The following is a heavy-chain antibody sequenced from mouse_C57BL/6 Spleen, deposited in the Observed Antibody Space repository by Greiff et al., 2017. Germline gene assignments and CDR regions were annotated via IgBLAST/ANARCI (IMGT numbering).Heavy chain of an antibody. V-gene: IGHV1-82*01. CDR1: GYAFSSSW. CDR3: ARSPHGNFPMDY. CDR2: IYPGDGDT. Sequence: VKLQQSGPELVKPGASVKISCKASGYAFSSSWMNWVKQRPGKGLEWIGRIYPGDGDTNYNGKFKGEATLTADKSSSTAYMQLSSLTSADSAVYFCARSPHGNFPMDYWGQGTSVTVSS. J-gene: IGHJ4*01. D-gene: IGHD2-1*01.